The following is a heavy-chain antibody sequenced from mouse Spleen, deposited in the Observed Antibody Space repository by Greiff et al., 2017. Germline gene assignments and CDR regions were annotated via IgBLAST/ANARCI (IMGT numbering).Heavy chain of an antibody. D-gene: IGHD2-12*01. J-gene: IGHJ4*01. V-gene: IGHV5-6-2*01. CDR3: ARHYYSYYSSLYYAMDY. Sequence: EVKLVESGGGLVKPGGSLKLSCAASGFTFSSYAMSWVRQTPEKRLEWVAAINSNGGSTYYPDTVKDRFTISRDNAKNTLYLQMSSLRSEDTALYYCARHYYSYYSSLYYAMDYWGQGTSVTVSS. CDR1: GFTFSSYA. CDR2: INSNGGST.